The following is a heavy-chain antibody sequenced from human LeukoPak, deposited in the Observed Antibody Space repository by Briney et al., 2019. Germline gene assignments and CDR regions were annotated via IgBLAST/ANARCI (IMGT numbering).Heavy chain of an antibody. Sequence: PGGSLRLSCAASGFTFSSYSMNWVRQAPGKGLEWVSYISSSSSTIYYADSVKGRFTISRDNVKNSLYLQMNSLRAEDTAVYYCARAEGEGDYTNRNWFDPWGQGTLVTVSS. CDR2: ISSSSSTI. CDR3: ARAEGEGDYTNRNWFDP. V-gene: IGHV3-48*04. D-gene: IGHD4-17*01. CDR1: GFTFSSYS. J-gene: IGHJ5*02.